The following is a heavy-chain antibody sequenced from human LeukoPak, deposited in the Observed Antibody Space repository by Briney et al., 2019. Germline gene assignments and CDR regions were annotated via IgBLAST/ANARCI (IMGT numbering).Heavy chain of an antibody. Sequence: SGGSLRLSCAASGFTFSSYAMSWVRQAPGKGLEWVSAISGSGGSTHYADSVKGRFTISRDNSKNTLYLQMNSLRAEDTAVYYCAKETTVTIFGVVDPVFDYWGQGTLVTVSS. CDR2: ISGSGGST. CDR1: GFTFSSYA. J-gene: IGHJ4*02. D-gene: IGHD3-3*01. V-gene: IGHV3-23*01. CDR3: AKETTVTIFGVVDPVFDY.